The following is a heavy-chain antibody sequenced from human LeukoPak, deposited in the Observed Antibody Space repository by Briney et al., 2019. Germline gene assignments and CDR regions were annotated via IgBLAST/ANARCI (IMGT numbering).Heavy chain of an antibody. CDR3: AKNRGMVSPAYYKDV. Sequence: PGGSLRLSCAASGFTFTSYCMSWVRQPPGKGLEWVAYGGSGGRKYYKNSVKGRVTISRDNSKSQLYLQMDSLTAEDTAVYYCAKNRGMVSPAYYKDVWGKGTTVTVSS. CDR1: GFTFTSYC. J-gene: IGHJ6*03. CDR2: GGSGGRK. D-gene: IGHD1-14*01. V-gene: IGHV3-23*01.